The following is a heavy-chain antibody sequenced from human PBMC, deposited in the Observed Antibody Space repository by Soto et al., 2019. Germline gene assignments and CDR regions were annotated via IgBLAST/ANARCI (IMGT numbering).Heavy chain of an antibody. CDR2: IYYSGST. D-gene: IGHD3-9*01. CDR1: GGSISDHY. V-gene: IGHV4-30-4*01. Sequence: ASETLSLTCTVSGGSISDHYYMWIRQPPGKGLEWIGYIYYSGSTYYNPSLKSRVTISVDTSKNQFSLKLSSVTAADTAVYYCASVSYFNAFDYWGQGTLVTVSS. J-gene: IGHJ4*02. CDR3: ASVSYFNAFDY.